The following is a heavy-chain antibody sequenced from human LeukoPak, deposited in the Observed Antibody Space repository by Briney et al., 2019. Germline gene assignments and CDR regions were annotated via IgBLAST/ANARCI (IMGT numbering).Heavy chain of an antibody. J-gene: IGHJ4*02. Sequence: ASVKVSCMASGYTLTGYYMHWVRQAPGQGLEWMGWINPSSGGRSYVQKFQGRVTMTSDTSIDTVYMELSRLRFDDTAVYYCVRGRPQSYYDNSGSAGGILFAYWGQGTLVTVSS. CDR1: GYTLTGYY. CDR2: INPSSGGR. CDR3: VRGRPQSYYDNSGSAGGILFAY. D-gene: IGHD3-22*01. V-gene: IGHV1-2*02.